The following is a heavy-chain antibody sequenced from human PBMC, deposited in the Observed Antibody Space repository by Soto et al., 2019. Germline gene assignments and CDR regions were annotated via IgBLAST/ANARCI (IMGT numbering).Heavy chain of an antibody. J-gene: IGHJ4*02. D-gene: IGHD6-13*01. V-gene: IGHV1-18*01. CDR2: ISAYNGNT. Sequence: HAPGQGLEWMGWISAYNGNTNYAQKLQGRVTMTTDTSTSTAYMELRSLRSDDTAVYYCVRDWAAAGPFDYWGQGTLVTVSS. CDR3: VRDWAAAGPFDY.